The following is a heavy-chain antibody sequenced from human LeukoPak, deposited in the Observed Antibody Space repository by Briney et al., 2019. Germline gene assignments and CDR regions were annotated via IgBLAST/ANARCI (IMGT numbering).Heavy chain of an antibody. V-gene: IGHV4-59*01. D-gene: IGHD3-9*01. Sequence: SETLSLTCTVSGGSISSYYWSWIRQPPGKGLEWIGYIYYSGSTNYNPSLKSRVTISVDTSKNKFSLKLSSVTAADTAVYYCARANYDILTGSPYYFDYWGQGTLVTVSS. CDR3: ARANYDILTGSPYYFDY. J-gene: IGHJ4*02. CDR1: GGSISSYY. CDR2: IYYSGST.